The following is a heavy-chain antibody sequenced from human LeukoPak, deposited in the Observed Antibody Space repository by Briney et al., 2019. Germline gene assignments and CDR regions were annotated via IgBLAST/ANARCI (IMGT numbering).Heavy chain of an antibody. D-gene: IGHD1-1*01. CDR1: GDSIRSSY. CDR2: IYYSGSA. J-gene: IGHJ4*02. Sequence: SETLSLTCTVSGDSIRSSYWSWIRQPPGETLEWVGYIYYSGSANYNPSLKDRVSMSVDTSKNQLSLRLNSVTAADTAIYYCVRGRGGHRTGQFDQWGQGILVTVSS. V-gene: IGHV4-59*01. CDR3: VRGRGGHRTGQFDQ.